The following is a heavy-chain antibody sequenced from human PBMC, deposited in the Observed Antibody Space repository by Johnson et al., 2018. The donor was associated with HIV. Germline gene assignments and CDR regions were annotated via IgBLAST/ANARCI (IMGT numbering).Heavy chain of an antibody. V-gene: IGHV3-74*01. Sequence: VQLVESWGGLVQPGGSLRLSCAASGFTFSSYWMHWVRQAPGKGLVWVSRINSDGSSTSYADSVKGRFTISRDNAKNTLYLQMNSLRAEDTAVYYCARDTGGGHNSSGYYYYSGAFDIWGQGTMVTVSS. J-gene: IGHJ3*02. D-gene: IGHD3-22*01. CDR2: INSDGSST. CDR3: ARDTGGGHNSSGYYYYSGAFDI. CDR1: GFTFSSYW.